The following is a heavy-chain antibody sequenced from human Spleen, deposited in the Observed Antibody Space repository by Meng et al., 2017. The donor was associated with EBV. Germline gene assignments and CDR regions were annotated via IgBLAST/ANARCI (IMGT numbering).Heavy chain of an antibody. CDR2: ISAYSGNT. CDR1: GYTFTNYG. J-gene: IGHJ4*02. D-gene: IGHD2-15*01. CDR3: ARGPYCSGGTCYSQYFDY. Sequence: QVQLGQSGAEVKKPGASVKVSCQASGYTFTNYGISWVRQAPGQGLEWMGWISAYSGNTYYAQKFRDRVTMTTDTSTTTPYMELRSLRSDDTAVYFCARGPYCSGGTCYSQYFDYWGQGTLVTVSS. V-gene: IGHV1-18*01.